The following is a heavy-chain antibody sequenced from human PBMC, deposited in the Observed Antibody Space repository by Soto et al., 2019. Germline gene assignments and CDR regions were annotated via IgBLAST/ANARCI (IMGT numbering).Heavy chain of an antibody. J-gene: IGHJ4*02. CDR1: GDSITTGGYS. CDR2: IYHSGST. V-gene: IGHV4-30-2*01. CDR3: ARVFSNFVKYFDS. Sequence: QLQLQESGSGLVKPSQTLSLTCTLSGDSITTGGYSWGWIRQPPGKGLEWIGFIYHSGSTYYNPSLRSRVTVSADRSKNQFSLRLTSVTAADTAMYYCARVFSNFVKYFDSGGQGILVTVSS. D-gene: IGHD1-7*01.